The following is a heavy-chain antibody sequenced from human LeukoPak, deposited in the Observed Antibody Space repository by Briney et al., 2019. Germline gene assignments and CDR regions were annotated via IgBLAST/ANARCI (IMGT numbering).Heavy chain of an antibody. Sequence: GASVKVSCKASGYTFTSYGISWVRQAPGQGLEWMGWISAYNGNTNYAQKLQGRVTMTTDTSTSTAYMELRSLRSDDTAVYYCARENYGASPAPLDYWGQGTLVTVSS. J-gene: IGHJ4*02. CDR2: ISAYNGNT. CDR3: ARENYGASPAPLDY. D-gene: IGHD4-17*01. CDR1: GYTFTSYG. V-gene: IGHV1-18*01.